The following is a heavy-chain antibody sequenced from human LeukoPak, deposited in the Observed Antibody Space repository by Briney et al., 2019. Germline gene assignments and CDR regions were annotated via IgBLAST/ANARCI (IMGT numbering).Heavy chain of an antibody. J-gene: IGHJ4*02. CDR2: IYTSGST. D-gene: IGHD1-26*01. CDR3: ARDGDSGSYYYYFDY. CDR1: GGSISGYY. V-gene: IGHV4-4*07. Sequence: SETLSLTCTVSGGSISGYYWSWIRQPAGKGLEWIGRIYTSGSTNYNPSLKSRVTMSVDTSKNQFSLKLSSVTAADTAVYYCARDGDSGSYYYYFDYWGQGTLVTVSS.